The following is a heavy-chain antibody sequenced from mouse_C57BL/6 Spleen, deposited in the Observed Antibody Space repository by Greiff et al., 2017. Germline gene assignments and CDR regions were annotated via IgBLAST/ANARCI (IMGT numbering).Heavy chain of an antibody. Sequence: QVHVKQPGTELVKPGASVKLSCKASGYTFTSYWMHWVKQRPGQGLEWIGNINPSNGGTNYNEKFKSKATLTVDKSSSTAYMQLSSLTSEDSAVYDCAKGGVRRGVYAMDYWGQGTSVTVSS. CDR1: GYTFTSYW. D-gene: IGHD2-14*01. CDR2: INPSNGGT. J-gene: IGHJ4*01. V-gene: IGHV1-53*01. CDR3: AKGGVRRGVYAMDY.